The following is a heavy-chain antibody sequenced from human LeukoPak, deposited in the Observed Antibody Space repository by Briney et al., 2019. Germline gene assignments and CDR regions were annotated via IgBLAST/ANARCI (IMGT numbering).Heavy chain of an antibody. D-gene: IGHD6-19*01. CDR2: ISSSSSYI. Sequence: GGSPRLSCAASGFTFSSYSMNWVRQAPGKGLEWVSSISSSSSYIYYADSVKGRFTISRDNAKNSLYLQMNSLRAEDTAVYYCASNSSGWYHWGQGTLVTVSS. V-gene: IGHV3-21*01. J-gene: IGHJ5*02. CDR3: ASNSSGWYH. CDR1: GFTFSSYS.